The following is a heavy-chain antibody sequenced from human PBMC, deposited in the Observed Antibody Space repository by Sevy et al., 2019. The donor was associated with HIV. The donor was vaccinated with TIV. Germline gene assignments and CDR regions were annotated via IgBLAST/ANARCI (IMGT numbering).Heavy chain of an antibody. J-gene: IGHJ5*02. D-gene: IGHD3-10*01. CDR3: ARSGYRVRGVIIMRGDWFDP. V-gene: IGHV1-2*02. CDR2: INPNSGGT. Sequence: ASVKVSCKASGYTFTGYYMHWVRQAPGQGLEWMGWINPNSGGTNYAQKFQGRVTMTRDTSISTAYMELSRLRSDDTAVYYCARSGYRVRGVIIMRGDWFDPWGQGTLVTVSS. CDR1: GYTFTGYY.